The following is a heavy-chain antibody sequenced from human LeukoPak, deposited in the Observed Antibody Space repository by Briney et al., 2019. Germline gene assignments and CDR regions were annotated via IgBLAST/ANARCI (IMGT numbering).Heavy chain of an antibody. Sequence: GGSLRLSCAASGFTFSSYWMSWVRQAPGKGLGWVANIKQDGSEKYYVDSVKGRFTISRDNAKNSLYLQMNSLRAEDTAVYHCARETRLRWTDYWGQGTLVTVSS. J-gene: IGHJ4*02. D-gene: IGHD5-24*01. CDR2: IKQDGSEK. CDR3: ARETRLRWTDY. CDR1: GFTFSSYW. V-gene: IGHV3-7*01.